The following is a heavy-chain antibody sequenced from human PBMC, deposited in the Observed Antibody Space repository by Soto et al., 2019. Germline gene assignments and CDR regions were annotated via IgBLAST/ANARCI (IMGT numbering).Heavy chain of an antibody. V-gene: IGHV4-31*02. CDR2: IYYSGST. J-gene: IGHJ5*02. Sequence: SETLSLTCTVSGGSISSGDYYWSWIRQHPGKGLEWIGYIYYSGSTYYNPSLKSRVTISVDTSKNQFSLKLSSVTVADTAVYYCARLRAGLAGTPNWFHPWGQGTLVTVSS. D-gene: IGHD6-19*01. CDR3: ARLRAGLAGTPNWFHP. CDR1: GGSISSGDYY.